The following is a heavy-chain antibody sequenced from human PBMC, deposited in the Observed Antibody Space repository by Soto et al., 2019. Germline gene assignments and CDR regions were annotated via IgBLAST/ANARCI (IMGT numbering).Heavy chain of an antibody. D-gene: IGHD4-17*01. CDR2: IYYSGNT. CDR1: GGSISTYY. J-gene: IGHJ4*01. CDR3: ARGSGGDYERPVDY. V-gene: IGHV4-59*01. Sequence: SETLPLTCTVSGGSISTYYWNWIRQPPGKGLEWIGYIYYSGNTNYNPSLKSRVTISVDTSKKQFSLKLRSGTAADTALYYGARGSGGDYERPVDYWGHGTLVPVS.